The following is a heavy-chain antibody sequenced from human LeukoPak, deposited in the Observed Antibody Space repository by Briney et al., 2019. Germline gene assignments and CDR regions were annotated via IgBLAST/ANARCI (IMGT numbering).Heavy chain of an antibody. J-gene: IGHJ4*02. Sequence: GASVKVSCKASGYTFTGYYMHWVRQDPGQGLEWMGWIRAYKGNTNYAQKLQGRVTMTTDTSTSTAYMELRSLRSDDTAVYYCAREKSDDYVWGSYRPHRFDYWGQGTLVTVSS. CDR1: GYTFTGYY. V-gene: IGHV1-18*04. D-gene: IGHD3-16*02. CDR2: IRAYKGNT. CDR3: AREKSDDYVWGSYRPHRFDY.